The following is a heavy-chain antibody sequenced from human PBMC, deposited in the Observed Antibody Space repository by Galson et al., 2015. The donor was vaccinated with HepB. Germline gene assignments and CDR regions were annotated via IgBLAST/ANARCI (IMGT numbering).Heavy chain of an antibody. CDR3: ARSSLGGSSWYYFDS. J-gene: IGHJ4*02. CDR2: ISYEGSND. CDR1: GFTFNRYG. Sequence: SLRLSCAASGFTFNRYGMHWVRQAPGKGLEWVAMISYEGSNDYYTDSVKGRFAISRDNSNNTLYLQLTSLRVEDTAVYYCARSSLGGSSWYYFDSWGQGTLVTVSS. V-gene: IGHV3-30*03. D-gene: IGHD6-13*01.